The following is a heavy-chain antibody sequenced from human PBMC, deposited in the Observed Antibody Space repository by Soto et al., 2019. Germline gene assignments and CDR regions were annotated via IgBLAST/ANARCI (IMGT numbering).Heavy chain of an antibody. J-gene: IGHJ6*03. D-gene: IGHD3-3*01. CDR1: GYTFTSYG. CDR2: ISAYNGNT. CDR3: ATEYYDFWSGYRAPMDV. Sequence: ASVKVSCNASGYTFTSYGISWVRQAPGQGLEWMGWISAYNGNTNYAQKLQGRVTMTTDTSTSTAYMELRSLRSDDTAVYYCATEYYDFWSGYRAPMDVWGKGTTVTVSS. V-gene: IGHV1-18*01.